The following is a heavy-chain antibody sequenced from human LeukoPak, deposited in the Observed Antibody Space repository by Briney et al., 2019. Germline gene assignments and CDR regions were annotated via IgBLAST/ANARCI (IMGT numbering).Heavy chain of an antibody. Sequence: PSETLSLTCTVYGGSFSGYYWSWLRQPPGKGLEWIGEINHSGSTNYNPSLKSRVTISVDTSKNQFSLKLSSVTAADTAVYYCATNGLVHYFDYWGQGTLVTVSS. V-gene: IGHV4-34*01. CDR3: ATNGLVHYFDY. D-gene: IGHD6-19*01. CDR1: GGSFSGYY. J-gene: IGHJ4*02. CDR2: INHSGST.